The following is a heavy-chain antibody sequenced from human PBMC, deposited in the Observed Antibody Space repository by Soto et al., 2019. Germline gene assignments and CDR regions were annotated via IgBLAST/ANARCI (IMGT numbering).Heavy chain of an antibody. Sequence: QVQLQESGPRLVKPSETLSLTCTVSGGSIRSSSYYWVWIRQPPGKGLEWIGSVFYNGNTYCSLSLKGQITLSLDPSQNQFSLTLYSVTATDAALYHCARFPDWGSVNDWGQGIPVTVSS. J-gene: IGHJ4*02. CDR2: VFYNGNT. V-gene: IGHV4-39*01. CDR3: ARFPDWGSVND. CDR1: GGSIRSSSYY. D-gene: IGHD3-10*01.